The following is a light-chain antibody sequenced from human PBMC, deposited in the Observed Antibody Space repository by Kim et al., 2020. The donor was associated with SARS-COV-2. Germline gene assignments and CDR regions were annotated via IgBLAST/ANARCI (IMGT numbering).Light chain of an antibody. CDR3: QVWDSSSDHWV. CDR2: YDS. V-gene: IGLV3-21*04. CDR1: NIGSKS. Sequence: APGKTARITCGGNNIGSKSVHWYQQKPGQAPVLVIYYDSDRPSGIPERFSGSNSGNTATLTISRVEAGEEADYYCQVWDSSSDHWVFGGGTKLTVL. J-gene: IGLJ3*02.